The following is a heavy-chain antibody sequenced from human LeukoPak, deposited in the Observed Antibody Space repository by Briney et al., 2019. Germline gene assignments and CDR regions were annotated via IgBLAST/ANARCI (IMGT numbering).Heavy chain of an antibody. CDR2: IYHSGST. D-gene: IGHD2-15*01. J-gene: IGHJ4*02. CDR3: ARVLYCSGGSCYHFDY. CDR1: GGSISSSNW. Sequence: PSETLSLTCAVSGGSISSSNWWSWVRQPPGKGLEWIGEIYHSGSTNYNPSLKSRVTISVDTSKNQFSLKLSSVTAADTAVYYCARVLYCSGGSCYHFDYWGQGTLVTVSS. V-gene: IGHV4-4*02.